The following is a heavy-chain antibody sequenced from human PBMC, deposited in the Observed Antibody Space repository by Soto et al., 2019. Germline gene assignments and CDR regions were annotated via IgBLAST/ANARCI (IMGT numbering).Heavy chain of an antibody. CDR3: ARGEGEVVITKYFDY. J-gene: IGHJ4*02. D-gene: IGHD3-22*01. V-gene: IGHV4-59*01. CDR2: IYYSGST. CDR1: GGSISSYY. Sequence: SGTLSLTCTVSGGSISSYYGSWIRQPPGKGLEWIGYIYYSGSTNYNPSLKSRVTISVDTSKNQFSLKLSSVTAADTAVYYCARGEGEVVITKYFDYWGQGTLVTVSS.